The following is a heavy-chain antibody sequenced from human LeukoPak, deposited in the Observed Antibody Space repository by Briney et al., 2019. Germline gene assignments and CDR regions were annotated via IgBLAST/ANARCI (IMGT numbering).Heavy chain of an antibody. D-gene: IGHD3-22*01. Sequence: ASVKVSCKASGYTFTSYGISWVRQAPGQGLERVGGISAYNGNTNYAQKLQGRVTMTTDTPTSTAYMKLRSLRSDDTAVYSCARDEPYYYDSSGYYYFDYWGQRILVTVSS. J-gene: IGHJ4*02. V-gene: IGHV1-18*01. CDR3: ARDEPYYYDSSGYYYFDY. CDR1: GYTFTSYG. CDR2: ISAYNGNT.